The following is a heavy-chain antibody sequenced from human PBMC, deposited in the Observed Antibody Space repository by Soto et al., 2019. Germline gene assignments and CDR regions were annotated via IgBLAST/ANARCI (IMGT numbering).Heavy chain of an antibody. D-gene: IGHD3-9*01. Sequence: QVQLQESGPGLVKPSETLSLTCTVSGGSLSSFYWVWIRQTPGKELEWIGQIYHSGSTIYNPSLESRVTILVDSTKNHVSLDLTSLTAADTAVYYCARGWGGPYYFDTWGQGALLIVSS. CDR1: GGSLSSFY. CDR2: IYHSGST. V-gene: IGHV4-59*01. CDR3: ARGWGGPYYFDT. J-gene: IGHJ5*02.